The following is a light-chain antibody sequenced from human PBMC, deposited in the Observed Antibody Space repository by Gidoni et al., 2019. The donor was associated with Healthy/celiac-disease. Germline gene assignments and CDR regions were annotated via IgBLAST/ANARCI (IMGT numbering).Light chain of an antibody. Sequence: IVLTQSPATLSLSPGERATLPCRASQSVSSYLAWYQQKPGQAPRLLIYDASNRATGIPARFSGSGSGTDFTLTISSLEPEDFAVYYCQQRSNWLFTFGGGTKVEIK. CDR1: QSVSSY. CDR2: DAS. V-gene: IGKV3-11*01. J-gene: IGKJ4*01. CDR3: QQRSNWLFT.